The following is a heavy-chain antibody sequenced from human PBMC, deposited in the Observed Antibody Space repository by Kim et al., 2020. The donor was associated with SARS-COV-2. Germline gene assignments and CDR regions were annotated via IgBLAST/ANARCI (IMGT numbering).Heavy chain of an antibody. CDR1: GFTFSDYA. V-gene: IGHV3-23*05. CDR2: LDGGGTST. Sequence: GGSLRLSCTASGFTFSDYAMSWVRQTPGKGLEWVSALDGGGTSTFYADSVKGRFTISRDNSKNTLYLQMNSLRVGDSATYYCAKRRTAYSGWFDSWGQGTLVTVSS. D-gene: IGHD2-21*02. CDR3: AKRRTAYSGWFDS. J-gene: IGHJ5*01.